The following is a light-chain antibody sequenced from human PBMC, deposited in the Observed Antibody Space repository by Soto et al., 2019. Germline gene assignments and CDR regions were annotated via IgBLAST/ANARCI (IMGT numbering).Light chain of an antibody. V-gene: IGLV2-14*01. CDR1: SSDVGGYNY. J-gene: IGLJ1*01. Sequence: QSVLTQPASVSGSPGQSITISCTGTSSDVGGYNYVSWYQQHPGKAPKLMIYDVSNRPSGVSNRFSGSKSGNTASLTISGFLAEDEADYYRSSYTSSSTLYVFGTGTKVTVL. CDR2: DVS. CDR3: SSYTSSSTLYV.